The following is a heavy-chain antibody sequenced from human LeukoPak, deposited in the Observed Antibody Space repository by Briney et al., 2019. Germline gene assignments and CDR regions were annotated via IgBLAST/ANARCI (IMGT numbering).Heavy chain of an antibody. Sequence: GGSLRLSCAASGFTFSSYGMHWVRQAPGKGLEWVAVIWYDGSNKYYADSVKGRFTVPRDNSKNTLYLQMDNLRAEDTAVYYCVRDSSSWFGFDYWGQGTLVTVSS. V-gene: IGHV3-33*01. CDR2: IWYDGSNK. CDR3: VRDSSSWFGFDY. J-gene: IGHJ4*02. CDR1: GFTFSSYG. D-gene: IGHD6-13*01.